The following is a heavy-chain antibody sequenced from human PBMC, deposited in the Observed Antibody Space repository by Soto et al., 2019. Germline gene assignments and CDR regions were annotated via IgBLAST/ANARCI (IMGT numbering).Heavy chain of an antibody. CDR1: GFTFSTYS. V-gene: IGHV3-21*01. Sequence: EVQLVESGGGLVKPGGSLRLSCAASGFTFSTYSMNWVRQAPGKGLEWVSSISTSSSYIYYADSVKGRFTISRDNAKNSLYLQMNSLRAEDTAVYYCVRDVTCSGYYYSNPGGFDPWGQGTLVTVSS. CDR2: ISTSSSYI. CDR3: VRDVTCSGYYYSNPGGFDP. D-gene: IGHD3-22*01. J-gene: IGHJ5*02.